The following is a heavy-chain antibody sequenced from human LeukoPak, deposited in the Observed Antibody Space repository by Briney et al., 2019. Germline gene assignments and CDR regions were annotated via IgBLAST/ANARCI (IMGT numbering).Heavy chain of an antibody. Sequence: SVKVSCKASGGTFSSYAISWVRQAPGQGLEWMGRIIPIFGTANYAQKFQGRVTITTDESTSTAYMELSSLRSEDTAVYYSAREFGVRGVMPYYFDYWGQGTLVTVSS. V-gene: IGHV1-69*05. CDR1: GGTFSSYA. D-gene: IGHD3-10*01. CDR2: IIPIFGTA. CDR3: AREFGVRGVMPYYFDY. J-gene: IGHJ4*02.